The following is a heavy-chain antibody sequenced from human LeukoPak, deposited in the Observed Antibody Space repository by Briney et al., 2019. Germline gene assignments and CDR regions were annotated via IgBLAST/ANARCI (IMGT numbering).Heavy chain of an antibody. CDR1: GYTFTGYY. D-gene: IGHD3-3*01. J-gene: IGHJ6*02. Sequence: ASVKVSCKASGYTFTGYYMHWVRQAPGQGLEWMGWINPNSGGTNYAQKFQGWVTMTRDTSISTAYMELSRLRSDDTAVYYCARDGTRITIFGVVIDEMGYYGMDVWGQGTTVTVSS. CDR2: INPNSGGT. CDR3: ARDGTRITIFGVVIDEMGYYGMDV. V-gene: IGHV1-2*04.